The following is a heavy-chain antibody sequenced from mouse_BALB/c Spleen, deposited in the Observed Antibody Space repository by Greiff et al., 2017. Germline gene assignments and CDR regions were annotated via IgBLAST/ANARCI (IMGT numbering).Heavy chain of an antibody. D-gene: IGHD2-2*01. V-gene: IGHV1-69*02. J-gene: IGHJ1*01. CDR2: IYPSDSYT. CDR1: GYTFTSYW. CDR3: TSIYYGYDWYFDV. Sequence: QVHVKQPGAELVRPGASVKLSCKASGYTFTSYWINWVKQRPGQGLEWIGNIYPSDSYTNYNQKFKDKATLTVDKSSSTAYMQLSSPTSEDSAVYYCTSIYYGYDWYFDVWGAGTTVTVSS.